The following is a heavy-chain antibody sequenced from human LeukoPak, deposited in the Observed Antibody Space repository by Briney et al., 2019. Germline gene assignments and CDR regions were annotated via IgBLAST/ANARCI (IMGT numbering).Heavy chain of an antibody. CDR2: LYSGGST. CDR3: AKGRLGLGATDY. CDR1: GFTVSSNY. V-gene: IGHV3-53*01. D-gene: IGHD1-26*01. Sequence: GGSLRLSCVASGFTVSSNYMSWVRQAPGKGLEWVSILYSGGSTYYADSVKGRLTISRDNSENTLYLQMNSLRAEDTAVYYCAKGRLGLGATDYWGQGTLVTVSS. J-gene: IGHJ4*02.